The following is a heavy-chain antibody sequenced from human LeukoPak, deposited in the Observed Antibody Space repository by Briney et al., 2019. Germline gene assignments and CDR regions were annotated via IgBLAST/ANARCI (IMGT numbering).Heavy chain of an antibody. J-gene: IGHJ4*02. D-gene: IGHD5-18*01. CDR1: GGSISSGGYS. Sequence: PSETLSLTCAVSGGSISSGGYSWSWIRQPPGKGLEWIGYIYYSGTTNYSPSLNSRVNISLDTAKNQFSLRLSSVTAADTAVYYCARQTAKNVDTARFDSWGQGTLVTVSS. V-gene: IGHV4-30-2*01. CDR3: ARQTAKNVDTARFDS. CDR2: IYYSGTT.